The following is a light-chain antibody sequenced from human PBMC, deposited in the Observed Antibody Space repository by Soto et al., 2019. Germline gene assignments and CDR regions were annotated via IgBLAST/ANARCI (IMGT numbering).Light chain of an antibody. CDR2: AAS. Sequence: DIQMTQSPSSLSASVGERVTITCRASQSISSYLNWYQQKPGKAPKLLIYAASSLQSGVPSRFSCGGSGTDFTRTISSLQPEDFATYYCQQSYSTLWTFGQGTKVEIK. J-gene: IGKJ1*01. V-gene: IGKV1-39*01. CDR3: QQSYSTLWT. CDR1: QSISSY.